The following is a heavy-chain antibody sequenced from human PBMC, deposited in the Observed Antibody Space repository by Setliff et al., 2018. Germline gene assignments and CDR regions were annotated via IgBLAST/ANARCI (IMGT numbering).Heavy chain of an antibody. CDR1: GGTFRNYG. J-gene: IGHJ4*02. CDR2: IIPIFGTA. Sequence: SVKVSCKAAGGTFRNYGISWVRQAPGQGLDWMGGIIPIFGTANYAQRFQGGVTLTADESTITAYMDLSSLRSEDTAVYYCVRQEILTSYYMLDSCGQGTLVTVSS. V-gene: IGHV1-69*13. CDR3: VRQEILTSYYMLDS. D-gene: IGHD3-9*01.